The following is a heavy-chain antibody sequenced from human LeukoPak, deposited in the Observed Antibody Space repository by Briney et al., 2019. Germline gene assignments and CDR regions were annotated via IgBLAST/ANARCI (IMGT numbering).Heavy chain of an antibody. CDR3: TTGYSSSWYHYGYFDL. Sequence: ASVKVSCKASGYTSTSYGISWVRHAPGQGPEWMGWISAYNGNTNYAQKLQGRVTMTTDTSTSTAYMELRSLRSDDTAVYYCTTGYSSSWYHYGYFDLWGRGTLVTVSS. D-gene: IGHD6-13*01. V-gene: IGHV1-18*01. J-gene: IGHJ2*01. CDR2: ISAYNGNT. CDR1: GYTSTSYG.